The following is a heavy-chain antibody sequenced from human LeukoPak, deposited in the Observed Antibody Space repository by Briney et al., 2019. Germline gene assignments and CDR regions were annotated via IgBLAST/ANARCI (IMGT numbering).Heavy chain of an antibody. J-gene: IGHJ4*02. CDR3: AGDYDILTGPVSFDY. Sequence: GGSLRLSCAASGFTFSSYSMNWVRQAPGKGLGWGSCISSGSSYTYYADSVKGRFTISRDNAKNSLYLQMNSLRAEDTAVYYCAGDYDILTGPVSFDYWGQGTLVTVSS. V-gene: IGHV3-21*01. CDR1: GFTFSSYS. D-gene: IGHD3-9*01. CDR2: ISSGSSYT.